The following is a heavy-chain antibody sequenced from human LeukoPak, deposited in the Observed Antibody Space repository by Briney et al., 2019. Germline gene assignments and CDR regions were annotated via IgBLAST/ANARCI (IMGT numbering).Heavy chain of an antibody. J-gene: IGHJ5*02. CDR3: AGSIGGATTGWFDP. D-gene: IGHD1-26*01. CDR2: ISAYNGNT. V-gene: IGHV1-18*01. CDR1: GYTFPSYG. Sequence: ASVKVTRKASGYTFPSYGIRWLGPAPGKGLEWMGWISAYNGNTNYAQKLQGRVSMTSDTSTSTAYMELRSLRSDDTAVYYCAGSIGGATTGWFDPWGQGTLVTVSS.